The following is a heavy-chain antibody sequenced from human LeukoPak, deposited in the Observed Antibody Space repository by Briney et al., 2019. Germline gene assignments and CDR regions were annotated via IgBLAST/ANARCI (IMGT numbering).Heavy chain of an antibody. CDR1: GYTFTGYY. CDR3: ARQLGATSRDY. V-gene: IGHV1-2*02. Sequence: ASVKVSCKASGYTFTGYYMHWVRQAPGQGLEWMGWIIPNGGATNYAQNFQGRVTMTRDTSISTAYMELNRLTSDDTAVYYCARQLGATSRDYWGQGTLVTVSS. D-gene: IGHD1-26*01. CDR2: IIPNGGAT. J-gene: IGHJ4*02.